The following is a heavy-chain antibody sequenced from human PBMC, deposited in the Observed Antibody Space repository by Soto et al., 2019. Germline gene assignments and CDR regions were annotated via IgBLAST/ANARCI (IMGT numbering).Heavy chain of an antibody. CDR1: GYTLTELS. V-gene: IGHV1-24*01. CDR3: ARAAYSYGLTAIDY. D-gene: IGHD5-18*01. J-gene: IGHJ4*02. CDR2: FDPEDGET. Sequence: ASVKVSCKVSGYTLTELSMHWVRQAPGKGLEWMGGFDPEDGETIYAQKFQGRVTMTEDTSTDTAYMELSSLRSEDTAVYYCARAAYSYGLTAIDYWGQGTLVTVSS.